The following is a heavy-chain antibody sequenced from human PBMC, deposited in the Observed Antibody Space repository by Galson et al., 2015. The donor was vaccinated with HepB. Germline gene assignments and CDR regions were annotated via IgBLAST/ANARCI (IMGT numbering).Heavy chain of an antibody. Sequence: SVKVSCKASGYMLTSYGINWVRQAPGQGPEWMGLISAYNGNTNYAQKFQGRVTMTTDTSTNTVYMELRSLKSDDTAVYYCARSTVTSSSDWFDPWGQGTLVTVSS. V-gene: IGHV1-18*01. CDR1: GYMLTSYG. CDR3: ARSTVTSSSDWFDP. CDR2: ISAYNGNT. D-gene: IGHD4-11*01. J-gene: IGHJ5*02.